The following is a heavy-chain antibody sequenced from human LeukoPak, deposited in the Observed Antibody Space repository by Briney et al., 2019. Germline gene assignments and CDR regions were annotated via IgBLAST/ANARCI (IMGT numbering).Heavy chain of an antibody. CDR2: IKSKAERGTT. CDR3: TTGSRRGLNAYDV. CDR1: GFTFTNAW. V-gene: IGHV3-15*01. Sequence: PGGSLRLSCAASGFTFTNAWMRWVRQAPGKGLEWVGRIKSKAERGTTDYAAPVKGRFIISRDDSTNTLYLQMNSLKTEDTAVYYCTTGSRRGLNAYDVWGQGTMVTVSS. J-gene: IGHJ3*01. D-gene: IGHD2/OR15-2a*01.